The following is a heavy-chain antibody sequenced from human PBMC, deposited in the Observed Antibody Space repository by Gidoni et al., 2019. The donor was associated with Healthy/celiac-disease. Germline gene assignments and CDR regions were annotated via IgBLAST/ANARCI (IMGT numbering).Heavy chain of an antibody. V-gene: IGHV4-39*01. J-gene: IGHJ4*02. CDR3: ARQYCSGGSCSFDY. D-gene: IGHD2-15*01. CDR1: GGSISRSSYY. CDR2: IYYSGST. Sequence: QLQLQASGPGLVKPSETLSLTCTVSGGSISRSSYYWGWIRQPPGKGLEWIGSIYYSGSTYYNPSLKSRVTISVDTSKNQFSLKLSSVTAADTAVYYCARQYCSGGSCSFDYWGQGTLVTVSS.